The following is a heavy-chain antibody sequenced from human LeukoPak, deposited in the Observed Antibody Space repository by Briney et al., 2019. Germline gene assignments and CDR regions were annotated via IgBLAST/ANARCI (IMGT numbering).Heavy chain of an antibody. CDR1: GFTFSSYA. D-gene: IGHD3-22*01. Sequence: PGRSLRLSCAASGFTFSSYAMHWARQAPGKGLEWVAVISYDGSNKYYADSVKGRFTISRDNSKNTLYLQMNSLRAEDTAVYYCARDHDYYDSSGPLDYWGQGTLVTVSS. CDR2: ISYDGSNK. V-gene: IGHV3-30*01. CDR3: ARDHDYYDSSGPLDY. J-gene: IGHJ4*02.